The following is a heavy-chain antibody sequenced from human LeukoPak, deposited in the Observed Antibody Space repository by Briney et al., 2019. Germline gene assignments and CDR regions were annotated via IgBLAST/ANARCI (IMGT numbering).Heavy chain of an antibody. D-gene: IGHD3-9*01. Sequence: GGSLRLSCAASGFTFSSYSMNWVRQAPGKGLEWVSSLSSSSSYIYYADSVKGRFTISRDNAKNSLYLQMNSLRAEDTAVYYCARDKEDYDILTGYYLGYWGQGTLVTVSS. CDR1: GFTFSSYS. CDR2: LSSSSSYI. V-gene: IGHV3-21*01. CDR3: ARDKEDYDILTGYYLGY. J-gene: IGHJ4*02.